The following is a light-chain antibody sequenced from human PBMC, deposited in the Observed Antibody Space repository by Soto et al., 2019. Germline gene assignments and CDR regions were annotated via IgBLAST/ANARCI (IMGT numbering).Light chain of an antibody. CDR1: QSVNIN. Sequence: DIEMTQSPSSLSVSVGDRVTLSCRASQSVNINLAWYQQKPGQAPRLLIYATSSMHAAIPARFSGSGSGTDFTLTISSLQPEDFATYYCQQSYSTPVTFGQGTKVDIK. V-gene: IGKV1-39*01. CDR2: ATS. J-gene: IGKJ1*01. CDR3: QQSYSTPVT.